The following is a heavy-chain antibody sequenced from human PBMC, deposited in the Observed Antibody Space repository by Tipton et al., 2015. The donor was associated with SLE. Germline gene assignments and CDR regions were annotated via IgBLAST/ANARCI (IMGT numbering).Heavy chain of an antibody. CDR3: ARESNYDFWGGMNYYFYFMDV. CDR1: GGSINNYY. V-gene: IGHV4-59*12. D-gene: IGHD3-3*01. Sequence: TLSLTCTVSGGSINNYYWSWIRQPPGKGLEWIGYIYYSGSTNYNPSLKSRVTISVDTSKNQFSLKVSSVTAADTAVYYCARESNYDFWGGMNYYFYFMDVWGKGTTVTVSS. J-gene: IGHJ6*03. CDR2: IYYSGST.